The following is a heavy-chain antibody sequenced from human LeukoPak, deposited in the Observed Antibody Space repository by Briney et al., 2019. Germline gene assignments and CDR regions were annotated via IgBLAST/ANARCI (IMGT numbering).Heavy chain of an antibody. J-gene: IGHJ3*02. CDR2: INPNSGGT. V-gene: IGHV1-2*02. CDR1: GYTFTGYY. D-gene: IGHD3-16*01. Sequence: VASVKVSCKASGYTFTGYYMHWVRQAPGQGLEWMGWINPNSGGTNYAQKFQGRVTMTRDTSISTAYMELSRLRSDDTAVYYCARALRGSYDAFDIWGQGTMVTVSS. CDR3: ARALRGSYDAFDI.